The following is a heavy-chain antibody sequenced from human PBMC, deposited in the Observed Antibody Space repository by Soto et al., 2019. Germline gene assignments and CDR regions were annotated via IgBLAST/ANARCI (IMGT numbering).Heavy chain of an antibody. CDR1: GFTFSNHA. V-gene: IGHV3-23*01. J-gene: IGHJ4*02. CDR2: ISDSGST. D-gene: IGHD2-2*01. Sequence: EVQLLESGGALVQPGGSLRLSCEASGFTFSNHAMNWFRKARGKGLEWVSTISDSGSTYYADSVKGRFTISRDNSKNTLYLQMNSLRAEDTAVYYCARDPGGHYCTSTSCLYFFDHWGQGTLVIVSS. CDR3: ARDPGGHYCTSTSCLYFFDH.